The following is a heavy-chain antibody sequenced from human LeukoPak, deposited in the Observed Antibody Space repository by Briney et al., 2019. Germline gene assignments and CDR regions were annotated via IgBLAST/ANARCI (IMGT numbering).Heavy chain of an antibody. V-gene: IGHV3-21*01. CDR1: GFTFMTYS. Sequence: GGSLRLSCAASGFTFMTYSMNWVRQAPGKGLEWVSSISSSSSSYIYYADSVKGRFTISRDNAKNSLYLQMNSLRGEDTAVFYCAKDLAQKNYYYYYMDVWGKGTTVTVSS. D-gene: IGHD2-21*01. CDR2: ISSSSSSYI. J-gene: IGHJ6*03. CDR3: AKDLAQKNYYYYYMDV.